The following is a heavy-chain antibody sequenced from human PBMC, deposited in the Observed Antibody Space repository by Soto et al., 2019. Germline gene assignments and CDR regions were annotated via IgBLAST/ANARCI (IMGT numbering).Heavy chain of an antibody. Sequence: SETLSLTCTVSGVSVNSGNYYWSWIRQTPGKGLEWIGYIYQSGSTRYNPSLKSRVTISLDTSKNQFSLKLSSVTAADTAVYYCARAPRGNYGYPSYFDYWGQGTLVTVSS. CDR2: IYQSGST. CDR1: GVSVNSGNYY. CDR3: ARAPRGNYGYPSYFDY. J-gene: IGHJ4*02. V-gene: IGHV4-61*01. D-gene: IGHD3-10*01.